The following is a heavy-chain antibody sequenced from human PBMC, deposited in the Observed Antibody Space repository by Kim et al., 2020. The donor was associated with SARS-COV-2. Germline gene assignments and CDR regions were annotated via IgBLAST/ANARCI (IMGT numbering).Heavy chain of an antibody. CDR3: AKDRYPYNWNDYFDY. Sequence: DSVKGRFTISRDNSKNTLYLQMNSLRAEDTAVYYCAKDRYPYNWNDYFDYWGQGTLVTVSS. D-gene: IGHD1-20*01. V-gene: IGHV3-30*02. J-gene: IGHJ4*02.